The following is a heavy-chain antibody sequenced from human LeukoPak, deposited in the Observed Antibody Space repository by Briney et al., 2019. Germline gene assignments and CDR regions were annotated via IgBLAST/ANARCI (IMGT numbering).Heavy chain of an antibody. CDR3: ARDLYFGELLGGVDP. V-gene: IGHV3-66*01. J-gene: IGHJ5*02. D-gene: IGHD3-10*01. CDR1: GFNVSSNY. CDR2: VYSDGST. Sequence: GGSLRLSCAASGFNVSSNYMSWVRQAPGKGLEWVSVVYSDGSTYYADSVKGRFTISRDNSKNTLYLQVNSLRAEDTAVYYCARDLYFGELLGGVDPWGQGTLVTVSS.